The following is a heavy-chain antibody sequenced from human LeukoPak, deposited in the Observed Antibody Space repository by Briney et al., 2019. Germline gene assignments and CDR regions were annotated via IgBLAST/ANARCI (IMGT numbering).Heavy chain of an antibody. CDR2: ISWNSGSI. V-gene: IGHV3-9*01. J-gene: IGHJ4*02. CDR3: AKDMEGPRKYYFDY. CDR1: GFTFDDYA. D-gene: IGHD3-3*01. Sequence: PGGSLRLSCAASGFTFDDYAMHWVRQAPGKGLEWVSGISWNSGSIGYADSVKGRFTISRDNAKNSLYLQMNSLRAEDTALYYCAKDMEGPRKYYFDYWGQGTLVTVSS.